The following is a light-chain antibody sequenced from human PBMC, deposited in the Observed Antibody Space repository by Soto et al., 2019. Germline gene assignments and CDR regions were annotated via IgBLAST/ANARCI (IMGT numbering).Light chain of an antibody. V-gene: IGKV1-12*01. J-gene: IGKJ1*01. CDR2: DAS. CDR3: QQANSFPWT. CDR1: QGISSW. Sequence: DIQMTQSPSSVSASVGDRVTITCRASQGISSWLVWYQQRPGKAPKLLIYDASSLQSGVPSRFSGSGSGTDFTLTISSLQPEDFATYYCQQANSFPWTFGQGTKVEIE.